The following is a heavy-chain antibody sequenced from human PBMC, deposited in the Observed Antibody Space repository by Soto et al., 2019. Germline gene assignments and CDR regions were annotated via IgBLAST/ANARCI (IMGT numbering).Heavy chain of an antibody. D-gene: IGHD5-18*01. J-gene: IGHJ4*02. Sequence: SETLSLTCTVSGGSISSGGYYWSWIRQHPGKGLEWIGYIYYSGSTYYNPSLKSRVTISVDTSKNQFSLKLSSVTAADTAVYYCARMTNTAMATNFDYWGQGTLVTVSS. V-gene: IGHV4-31*03. CDR2: IYYSGST. CDR3: ARMTNTAMATNFDY. CDR1: GGSISSGGYY.